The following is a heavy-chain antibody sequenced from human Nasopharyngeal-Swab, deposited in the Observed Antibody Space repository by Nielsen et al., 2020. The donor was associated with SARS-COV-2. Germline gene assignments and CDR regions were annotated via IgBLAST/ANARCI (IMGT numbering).Heavy chain of an antibody. V-gene: IGHV3-23*01. Sequence: GGSLRLSCAASGFTFSNYAMTWVRQAPGTGLEWVSAIGGSGSYTWYADSVEGRFTISRDNSKNTLFLHMNNLTAEDTAVYYCAKDRDFWDPSYFYYMDVWGKGTTVTVSS. J-gene: IGHJ6*03. CDR3: AKDRDFWDPSYFYYMDV. D-gene: IGHD3-3*01. CDR1: GFTFSNYA. CDR2: IGGSGSYT.